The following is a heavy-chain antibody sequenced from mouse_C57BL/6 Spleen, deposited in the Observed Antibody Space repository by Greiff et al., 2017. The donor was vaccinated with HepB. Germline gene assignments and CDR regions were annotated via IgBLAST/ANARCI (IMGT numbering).Heavy chain of an antibody. V-gene: IGHV1-42*01. J-gene: IGHJ2*01. CDR2: INPSTGGT. D-gene: IGHD2-10*02. Sequence: EVQLVESGPELVKPGASVKISCKASGYSFTGYYMNWVKQSPGKSLEWIGEINPSTGGTTYNQKFKAKATLTVDKSSSTAYMQLKSLTSEDSAVYYCATLGLFDYWGQGTTLTVSS. CDR1: GYSFTGYY. CDR3: ATLGLFDY.